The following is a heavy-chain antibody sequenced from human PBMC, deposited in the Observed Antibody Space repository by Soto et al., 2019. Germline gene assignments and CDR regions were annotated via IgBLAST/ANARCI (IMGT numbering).Heavy chain of an antibody. V-gene: IGHV2-5*02. Sequence: QITLKESGPTLVKPTQTLTLTCTFSGFSLSTNGVGVGWIRQPPGNALEWLALIYWDDSKEYSPSLRSRHTITKDPAKNQVVLTMTNMDPVDTATYYCVHKGGGDRILDFWGQGTLVTVSS. CDR1: GFSLSTNGVG. CDR2: IYWDDSK. D-gene: IGHD3-16*01. CDR3: VHKGGGDRILDF. J-gene: IGHJ4*02.